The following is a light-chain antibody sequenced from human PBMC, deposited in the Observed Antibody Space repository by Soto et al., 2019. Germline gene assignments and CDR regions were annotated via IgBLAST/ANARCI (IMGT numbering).Light chain of an antibody. J-gene: IGKJ3*01. CDR3: QQLNSYSIFT. Sequence: DIQLTQSPSFLSASVGDRVTITCRASQDIHSYLAWYQQKPGKAPKLLIFGASTLQSGVPSRFSGSGSGTEFTLTISSLQPEDFATYYCQQLNSYSIFTFGPGTKVDI. V-gene: IGKV1-9*01. CDR2: GAS. CDR1: QDIHSY.